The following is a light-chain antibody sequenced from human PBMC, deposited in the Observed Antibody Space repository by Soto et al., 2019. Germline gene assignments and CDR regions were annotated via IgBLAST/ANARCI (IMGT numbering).Light chain of an antibody. Sequence: QSALTQPASVSGSPGQSITISCTGTSRDVGTHSSVAWYQQHPGKSPKLIICDVSDRPSGVSNRFSGSKSGNTASLTISGVQAEDEADYYCSSYTNRNSPVFGTGTKLTVL. J-gene: IGLJ1*01. V-gene: IGLV2-14*01. CDR2: DVS. CDR3: SSYTNRNSPV. CDR1: SRDVGTHSS.